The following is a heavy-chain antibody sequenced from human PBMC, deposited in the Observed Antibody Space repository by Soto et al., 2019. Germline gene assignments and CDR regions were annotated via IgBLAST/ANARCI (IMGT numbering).Heavy chain of an antibody. V-gene: IGHV3-23*01. Sequence: EVQLLESGGGLVQPGGSLRLSCEASGFTFSGYAMNWVRQAPGKGLEWVASISGSGTTTYYADSVKGRFTIARDNSKNTLYLQMHSLRAEDTAVYYCGRGSESYSFDYWGQGTLITVSS. CDR2: ISGSGTTT. J-gene: IGHJ4*02. D-gene: IGHD3-10*01. CDR1: GFTFSGYA. CDR3: GRGSESYSFDY.